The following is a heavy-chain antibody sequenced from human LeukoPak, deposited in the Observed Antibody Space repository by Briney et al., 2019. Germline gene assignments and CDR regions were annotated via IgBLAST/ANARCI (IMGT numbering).Heavy chain of an antibody. CDR2: IHIDTDTT. Sequence: GYLRLSCAASGFPFSSYSINWVRRATGKWLEWVSYIHIDTDTTWYADSVKGRFTISRDNAKNSLYLQMNSLRVEDTALYYCARDHDWGFDYWGQGTLVTVSS. D-gene: IGHD7-27*01. CDR1: GFPFSSYS. CDR3: ARDHDWGFDY. V-gene: IGHV3-48*01. J-gene: IGHJ4*02.